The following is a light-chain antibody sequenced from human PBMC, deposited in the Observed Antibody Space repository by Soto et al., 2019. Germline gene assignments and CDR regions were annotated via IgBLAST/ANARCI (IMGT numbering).Light chain of an antibody. CDR1: QSMNSF. CDR3: QQGFSRPRT. Sequence: DIQMTQSPGSLSASVGDVVTITSRGSQSMNSFLSWYQHKTGKAPRLVIYDASTLQNGAPSRFSGSGSGTDFNLTINNLQPEELGTYVCQQGFSRPRTCGLGTKVDIK. CDR2: DAS. V-gene: IGKV1-39*01. J-gene: IGKJ1*01.